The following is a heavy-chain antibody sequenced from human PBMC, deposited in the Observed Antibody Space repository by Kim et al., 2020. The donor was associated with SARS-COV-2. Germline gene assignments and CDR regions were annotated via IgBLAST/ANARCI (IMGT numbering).Heavy chain of an antibody. D-gene: IGHD6-13*01. Sequence: AGSVKGRYTISRETTKNTQYLQKNSVGAEDTAVYYCAQAGSSWYANWFDPWGEGTLVTVSS. V-gene: IGHV3-23*01. J-gene: IGHJ5*02. CDR3: AQAGSSWYANWFDP.